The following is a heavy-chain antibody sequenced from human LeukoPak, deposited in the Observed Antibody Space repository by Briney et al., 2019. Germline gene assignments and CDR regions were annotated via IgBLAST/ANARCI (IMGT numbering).Heavy chain of an antibody. J-gene: IGHJ4*02. CDR2: ISSSGSTI. CDR1: GFTFSDYY. CDR3: ARDAQPRPYDSSGYYYDLGY. Sequence: GGSLRLSCAASGFTFSDYYMSWIRRAPGKGLEWVSYISSSGSTIYYADSVKGRFTISRDNAKNSLYLQMNSLRAEDTAVYYCARDAQPRPYDSSGYYYDLGYWGQGTLVTVSS. D-gene: IGHD3-22*01. V-gene: IGHV3-11*01.